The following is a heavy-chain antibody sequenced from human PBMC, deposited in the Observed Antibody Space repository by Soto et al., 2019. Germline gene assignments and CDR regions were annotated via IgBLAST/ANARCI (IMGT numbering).Heavy chain of an antibody. D-gene: IGHD3-16*02. Sequence: GGSLRLSCAASGFTFSSYAMSWVRQAPGKGLEWVSAISGSGGSTYYADSVKGRFTISRDNSKNTLYLQMNSLRAEDTAVYYCAKGENDYIWGSYRYYISYFDYWGQGTLVTVSS. CDR2: ISGSGGST. CDR3: AKGENDYIWGSYRYYISYFDY. CDR1: GFTFSSYA. V-gene: IGHV3-23*01. J-gene: IGHJ4*02.